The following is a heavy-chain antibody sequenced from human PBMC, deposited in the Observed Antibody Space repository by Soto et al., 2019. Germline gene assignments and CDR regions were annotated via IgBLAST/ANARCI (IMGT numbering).Heavy chain of an antibody. Sequence: ASVKVSCKASGYTFINYYMHWVRQAPGQGFEWMGRISPKSGGTNYAQKFQGRVSMTWDTSLKTAYMELSSLMSEDTAVYYCARDREQWLVGYYFDYWGQGTLVTVSS. CDR2: ISPKSGGT. D-gene: IGHD6-19*01. CDR3: ARDREQWLVGYYFDY. J-gene: IGHJ4*02. V-gene: IGHV1-2*02. CDR1: GYTFINYY.